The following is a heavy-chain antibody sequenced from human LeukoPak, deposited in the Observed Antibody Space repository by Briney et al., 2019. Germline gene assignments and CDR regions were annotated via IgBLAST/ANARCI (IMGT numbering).Heavy chain of an antibody. CDR1: GFTFSSYW. CDR2: INSDGSST. D-gene: IGHD3-22*01. Sequence: GGSLRLSCAASGFTFSSYWMHWVRQAPGKGLVWVSRINSDGSSTIYADSVKGRFTISRDNAKNTLYLQMNSLRAEDTAVYYCARGYYYDSSGFDYWGQGTLVTVSS. CDR3: ARGYYYDSSGFDY. V-gene: IGHV3-74*01. J-gene: IGHJ4*02.